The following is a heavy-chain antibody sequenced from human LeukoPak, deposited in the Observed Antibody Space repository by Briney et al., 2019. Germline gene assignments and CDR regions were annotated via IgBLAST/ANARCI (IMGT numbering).Heavy chain of an antibody. V-gene: IGHV3-7*01. CDR1: GFTFSSYW. Sequence: PGGSLRLSCAASGFTFSSYWMSWVRQAPGKGLEWVANIKQDGSEKYYVDSVKGRFTISRDNAKNSLYLQMNSLRAEDTAVYYCARVTITMIVVGAAFDIWGQGTMVTVSS. CDR3: ARVTITMIVVGAAFDI. D-gene: IGHD3-22*01. CDR2: IKQDGSEK. J-gene: IGHJ3*02.